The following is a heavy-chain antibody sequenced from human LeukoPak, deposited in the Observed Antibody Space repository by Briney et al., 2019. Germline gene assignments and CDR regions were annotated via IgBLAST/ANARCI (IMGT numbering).Heavy chain of an antibody. CDR3: ARGSCSSTSCYFAGYYFDY. Sequence: KPSETLSLTCTVSGDSMSPYYWSWIRQPPGKGLEWIGYIYYGGSTNYNPSLKSRVTISVDTSKNQFSLKLSSVTAADTAVYYCARGSCSSTSCYFAGYYFDYWGQGTLVTVSS. CDR1: GDSMSPYY. J-gene: IGHJ4*02. V-gene: IGHV4-59*01. CDR2: IYYGGST. D-gene: IGHD2-2*01.